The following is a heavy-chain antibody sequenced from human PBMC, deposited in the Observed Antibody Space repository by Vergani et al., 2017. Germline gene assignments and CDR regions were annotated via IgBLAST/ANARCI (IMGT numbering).Heavy chain of an antibody. J-gene: IGHJ6*02. V-gene: IGHV4-34*01. CDR2: INHSGST. CDR1: GGSFSGYY. D-gene: IGHD3-22*01. CDR3: ARGKYNSGDYYYYYGMDV. Sequence: QVQLQQWGAGLLKPSETLSLTCAVYGGSFSGYYWSWIRQPPGKGLEWIGEINHSGSTNYNPSLKSRVTISVDTSKNQFSLKLSSVTAADTAVYYCARGKYNSGDYYYYYGMDVWGQGTTVTVSS.